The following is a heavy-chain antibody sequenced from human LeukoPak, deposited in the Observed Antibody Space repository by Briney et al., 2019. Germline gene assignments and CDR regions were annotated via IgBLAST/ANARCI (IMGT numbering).Heavy chain of an antibody. J-gene: IGHJ4*02. D-gene: IGHD4/OR15-4a*01. CDR1: GFTFSSYA. CDR3: AKVLSPNYYFDY. V-gene: IGHV3-23*01. Sequence: GGSLRLSCAASGFTFSSYAMSWVRQAPGERLEWVSAISGSGGSTYYADSVKGRFTISRDNSKNTLYLQMNSLRAEDTAVYYCAKVLSPNYYFDYWGQGALVTVSS. CDR2: ISGSGGST.